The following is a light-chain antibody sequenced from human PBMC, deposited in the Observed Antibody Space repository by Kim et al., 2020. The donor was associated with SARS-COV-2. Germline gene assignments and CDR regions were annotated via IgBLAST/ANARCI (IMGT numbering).Light chain of an antibody. CDR1: QRISSY. Sequence: IQMTQSPFSLSASVGDRVTINCRASQRISSYLNWYQQKPGKAPNLLIYAASSLQSGVPSRFSGSGSGTDFTLTISSLQPEDFATYYCQKGYNTPYTLGQGTNLE. CDR2: AAS. CDR3: QKGYNTPYT. J-gene: IGKJ2*01. V-gene: IGKV1-39*01.